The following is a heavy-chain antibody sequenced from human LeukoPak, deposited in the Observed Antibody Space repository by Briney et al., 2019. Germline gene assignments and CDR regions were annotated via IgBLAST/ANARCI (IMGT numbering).Heavy chain of an antibody. V-gene: IGHV1-46*01. D-gene: IGHD2-8*01. J-gene: IGHJ6*03. CDR1: GYTFTSYY. CDR2: INPSGGST. CDR3: ARGGMVGRKYYYYHMDV. Sequence: ASVTVSCKVSGYTFTSYYMHWVRQAPGQGLEWMGIINPSGGSTIYAQKFQGRVTMTRYTSTSTVYMELSSLRSEDTAVYYCARGGMVGRKYYYYHMDVWGKGTTVTVSS.